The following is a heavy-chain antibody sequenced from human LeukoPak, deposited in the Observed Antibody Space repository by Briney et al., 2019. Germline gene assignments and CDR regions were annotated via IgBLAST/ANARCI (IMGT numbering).Heavy chain of an antibody. CDR1: GGTFSSYA. D-gene: IGHD3-9*01. CDR3: ARDGAVAYYDILTGYYKHWYFDL. Sequence: GASVKVSCKASGGTFSSYAISWVRQAPGQGLEWMGGIIPIFGTANYAQKFQGRVTITADESTSTAYMELSSLRSEDTAVYYCARDGAVAYYDILTGYYKHWYFDLWGRGTLVTVSS. CDR2: IIPIFGTA. V-gene: IGHV1-69*13. J-gene: IGHJ2*01.